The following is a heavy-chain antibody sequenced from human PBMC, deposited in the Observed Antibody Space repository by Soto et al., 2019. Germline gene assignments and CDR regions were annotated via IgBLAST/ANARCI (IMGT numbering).Heavy chain of an antibody. CDR3: ARESDSSGYYVDY. D-gene: IGHD3-22*01. CDR1: GGSFSGYY. V-gene: IGHV4-34*01. Sequence: SETLSLTCAVYGGSFSGYYWSWIRQPPGKGPEWIGEINHSGSTNYNPSLKSRVTISVDTSKNQFSLKLSSVTAADTAVYYCARESDSSGYYVDYWGQGTLVTVSS. J-gene: IGHJ4*02. CDR2: INHSGST.